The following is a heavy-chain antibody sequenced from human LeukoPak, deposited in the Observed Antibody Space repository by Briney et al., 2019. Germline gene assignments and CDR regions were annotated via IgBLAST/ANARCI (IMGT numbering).Heavy chain of an antibody. Sequence: KPSETLSLTCTVSGGSISSYYWSWIRQPPGKGLEWIGYIYYSGSTNYNPSLKSRVTISVDTSKNQFSLKLSSVTAADTAVYYCASGDSSGYLFDYWGQGTLVTVSS. J-gene: IGHJ4*02. V-gene: IGHV4-59*01. D-gene: IGHD3-22*01. CDR2: IYYSGST. CDR3: ASGDSSGYLFDY. CDR1: GGSISSYY.